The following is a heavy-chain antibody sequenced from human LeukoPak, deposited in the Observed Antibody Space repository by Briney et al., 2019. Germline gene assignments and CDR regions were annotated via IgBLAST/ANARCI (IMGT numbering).Heavy chain of an antibody. V-gene: IGHV4-59*01. D-gene: IGHD3-22*01. CDR1: GGAISSYY. CDR2: IYYSGST. J-gene: IGHJ4*02. Sequence: SETLSLTCTVSGGAISSYYWSWIRQPPGKGLEWIGYIYYSGSTNYNPSLKSRVTISVDTSKNQFSLKLSSVTAADTAVYYCARTSSGYTLDYWGQGTLVTVSS. CDR3: ARTSSGYTLDY.